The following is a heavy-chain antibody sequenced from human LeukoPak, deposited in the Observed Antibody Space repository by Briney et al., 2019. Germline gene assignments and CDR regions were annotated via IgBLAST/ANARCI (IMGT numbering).Heavy chain of an antibody. CDR1: GFTFSSYA. CDR3: ATVAVAGNYGY. CDR2: ISGSGGST. J-gene: IGHJ4*02. V-gene: IGHV3-23*01. D-gene: IGHD6-19*01. Sequence: GGSLRLSCTASGFTFSSYAMSWVRQAPGKGLEWVSAISGSGGSTYYADSVKGRFTISRDNSKNTLYLQMNSLRAEDTAVYYCATVAVAGNYGYWGQGTLVTVSS.